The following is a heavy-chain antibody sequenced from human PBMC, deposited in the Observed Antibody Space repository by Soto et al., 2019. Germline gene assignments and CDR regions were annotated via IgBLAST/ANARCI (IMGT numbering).Heavy chain of an antibody. V-gene: IGHV1-69*01. J-gene: IGHJ4*02. CDR2: IIPLFGTA. D-gene: IGHD3-10*01. CDR3: ATELGENPASPFDA. CDR1: GVTFSSET. Sequence: QVQLVQSGADVKKPGSSVKVSCQASGVTFSSETLGWVRQAPGQGLEWVGGIIPLFGTASYAQKFQGRVTITAYESTSTVYMELSSLRSDDTALYFCATELGENPASPFDAWGQGTLVTVSS.